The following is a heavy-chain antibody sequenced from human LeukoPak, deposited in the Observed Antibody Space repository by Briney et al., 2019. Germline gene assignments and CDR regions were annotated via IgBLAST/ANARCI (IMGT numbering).Heavy chain of an antibody. D-gene: IGHD2-2*01. CDR3: ARGPVVPAAMSYLYYYYGMDV. V-gene: IGHV1-69*13. CDR2: IIPIFGTA. CDR1: GYTFTSYY. J-gene: IGHJ6*04. Sequence: ASVKVSCKASGYTFTSYYMHWVRQAPGQGLEWMGGIIPIFGTANYAQKFQGRVTITADESTSTAYMELSSLRSEDTAVYYCARGPVVPAAMSYLYYYYGMDVWGKGTTVTVSS.